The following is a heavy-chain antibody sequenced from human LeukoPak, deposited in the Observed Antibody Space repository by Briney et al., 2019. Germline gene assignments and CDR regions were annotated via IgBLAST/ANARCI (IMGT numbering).Heavy chain of an antibody. V-gene: IGHV3-23*01. CDR3: AKDLINRIEAVGPIDY. D-gene: IGHD6-13*01. J-gene: IGHJ4*02. Sequence: GGSLRLSCAASGFSFTTYAMSWVRQAPGKGLEWASTVSGSGGRTFYADSVKGRFTISKDNTKKILYLQMSGLRAEDTAVYYCAKDLINRIEAVGPIDYWGQGTLVTVSS. CDR1: GFSFTTYA. CDR2: VSGSGGRT.